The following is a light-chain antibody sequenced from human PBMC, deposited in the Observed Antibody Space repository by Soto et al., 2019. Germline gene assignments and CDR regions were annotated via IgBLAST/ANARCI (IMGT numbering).Light chain of an antibody. CDR3: WSYAGSLYV. CDR2: DVS. Sequence: QSALTQPRSVSGSPGQSVTISCTGTSSDVGGYNYVSWYQQHPGKAPKLMIYDVSKRPSGVPDRFSGSKSGNTASLTISGLQAEDEAVYYCWSYAGSLYVFGTGTKLTVI. J-gene: IGLJ1*01. V-gene: IGLV2-11*01. CDR1: SSDVGGYNY.